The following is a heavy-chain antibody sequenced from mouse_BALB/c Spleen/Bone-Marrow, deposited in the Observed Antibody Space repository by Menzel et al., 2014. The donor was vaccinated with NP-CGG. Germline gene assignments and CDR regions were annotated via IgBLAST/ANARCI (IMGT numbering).Heavy chain of an antibody. Sequence: QVQLQHSGPELVRPGVSVKISCKGSGYTFTDYAMHWVKQSHAKSLEWIGVISTYSGNTNYNQKFKGKATMTVDKSSSTAYMELARLTSEDSAIYYCARGIYYESTWLAYWGQGTLVTVSA. CDR3: ARGIYYESTWLAY. CDR1: GYTFTDYA. D-gene: IGHD2-4*01. J-gene: IGHJ3*01. CDR2: ISTYSGNT. V-gene: IGHV1-67*01.